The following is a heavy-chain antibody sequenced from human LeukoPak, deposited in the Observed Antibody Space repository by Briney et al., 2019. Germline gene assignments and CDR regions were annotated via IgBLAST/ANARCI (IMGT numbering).Heavy chain of an antibody. J-gene: IGHJ4*02. CDR3: VRATSYCSGSSCYNY. Sequence: ASVKVSCKASGCTFSDYDINWVRQATGQGLEWMGWMNPNSGNTGYAQRFQGRVTMTRDTSISTAYMELSSLKSEDTAVYYCVRATSYCSGSSCYNYWGQGTLLTVST. CDR1: GCTFSDYD. CDR2: MNPNSGNT. V-gene: IGHV1-8*01. D-gene: IGHD2-2*02.